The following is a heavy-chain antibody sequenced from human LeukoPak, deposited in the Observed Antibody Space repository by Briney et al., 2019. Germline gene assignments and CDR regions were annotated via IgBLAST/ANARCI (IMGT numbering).Heavy chain of an antibody. D-gene: IGHD3-22*01. V-gene: IGHV3-30*04. J-gene: IGHJ4*02. CDR3: ASGLQYYYDSSGLATDFDY. Sequence: VGSLRLSCAASGFTFSSCAMHWVRQAPGKGLEWVAVISYDGSNKYYADSVKGRFTISRDNSKNTLYLQMNSLRAEDTAVYYCASGLQYYYDSSGLATDFDYWGQGTLVTVSS. CDR1: GFTFSSCA. CDR2: ISYDGSNK.